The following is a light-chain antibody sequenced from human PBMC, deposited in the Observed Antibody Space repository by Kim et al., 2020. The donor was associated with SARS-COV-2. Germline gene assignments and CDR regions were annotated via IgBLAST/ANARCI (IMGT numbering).Light chain of an antibody. CDR3: DSYTTSTHWV. V-gene: IGLV2-14*03. CDR2: DVD. Sequence: QSALTQPASVSGSPGQSITISCTGTSNDVGRYNYVSWYQQHPGKAPKLVIFDVDIRPSVVSNRFSGSKSGNTASLTISGLQTDDEADYYCDSYTTSTHWVFGGGTQLTVL. J-gene: IGLJ3*02. CDR1: SNDVGRYNY.